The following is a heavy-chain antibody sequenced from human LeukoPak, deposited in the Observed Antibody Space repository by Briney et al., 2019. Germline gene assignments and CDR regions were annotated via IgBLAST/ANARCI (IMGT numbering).Heavy chain of an antibody. J-gene: IGHJ6*02. D-gene: IGHD2-15*01. Sequence: PGGSLRLSCAVSGFTSRDYWMHWVRQAPGKGLVWVSRLISDGSSASYADSVKGRFTISRDNTKNTLYLEMNSLRAEDTAVYYCVRDSRYCPDVWGQGTTVTVSS. CDR3: VRDSRYCPDV. V-gene: IGHV3-74*01. CDR1: GFTSRDYW. CDR2: LISDGSSA.